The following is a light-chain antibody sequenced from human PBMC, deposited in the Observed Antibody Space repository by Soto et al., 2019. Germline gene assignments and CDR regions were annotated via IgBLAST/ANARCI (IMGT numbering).Light chain of an antibody. CDR1: QSVNTY. V-gene: IGKV3-11*01. Sequence: EIVLTQSPATLSLSPGDRATLSCRASQSVNTYLAWYQQKPGQAPRLLIYGASNRATGIPARFSASGSGTDFTLTISDVQPEDFALYYCHQRQSWPRTFGQGTKVDIK. CDR3: HQRQSWPRT. CDR2: GAS. J-gene: IGKJ1*01.